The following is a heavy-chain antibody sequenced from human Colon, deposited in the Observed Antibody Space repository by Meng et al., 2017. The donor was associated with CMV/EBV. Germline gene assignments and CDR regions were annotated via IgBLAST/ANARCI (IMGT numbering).Heavy chain of an antibody. Sequence: GESLKISCAASGFTSSSFGMNWVRQAPGKGLEWVSSISTISGFMYYADSVRGRFTISRDNAKNSVYLQMNSLRAEDTAVYYCAKVYSSGWDDGMDVWGQGTTVTVSS. CDR3: AKVYSSGWDDGMDV. CDR2: ISTISGFM. CDR1: GFTSSSFG. J-gene: IGHJ6*02. D-gene: IGHD6-19*01. V-gene: IGHV3-21*01.